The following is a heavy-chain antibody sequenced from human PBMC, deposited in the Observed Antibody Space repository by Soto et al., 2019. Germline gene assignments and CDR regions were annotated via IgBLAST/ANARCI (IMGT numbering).Heavy chain of an antibody. D-gene: IGHD4-17*01. CDR1: GGSISSGGYY. V-gene: IGHV4-31*03. Sequence: QVQLQESGPGLVKPSQTLSLTCTVSGGSISSGGYYWSWIRQHPGKGLEWIGYIYYSGSTYYNPSLESRVTISVDTSKNQFSLKLSSVTAADTAVYYCARYTPDRSYGDFPYYFDYWGQGTLVTVSS. CDR2: IYYSGST. CDR3: ARYTPDRSYGDFPYYFDY. J-gene: IGHJ4*02.